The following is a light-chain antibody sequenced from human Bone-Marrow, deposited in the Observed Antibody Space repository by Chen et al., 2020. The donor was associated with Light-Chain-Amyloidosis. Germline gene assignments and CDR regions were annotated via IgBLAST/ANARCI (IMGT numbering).Light chain of an antibody. Sequence: QLALTQPASVSGSPGQAITISCTGTSSDVGGDNHVSWYQQHPDKAHKLMIYEVTNRPSWVPDRFSGSKSDNTASLTISGLQTEDEADYFCSSYTITNTLVFGSGTRVTVL. CDR2: EVT. V-gene: IGLV2-14*01. J-gene: IGLJ1*01. CDR1: SSDVGGDNH. CDR3: SSYTITNTLV.